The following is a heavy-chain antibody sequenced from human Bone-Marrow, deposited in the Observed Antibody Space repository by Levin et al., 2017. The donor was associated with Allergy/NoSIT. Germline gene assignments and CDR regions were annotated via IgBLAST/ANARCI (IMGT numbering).Heavy chain of an antibody. J-gene: IGHJ4*02. CDR3: ARGFQVTAIQKPFDY. CDR1: GFTFSSYW. V-gene: IGHV3-7*01. D-gene: IGHD2-21*02. Sequence: QPGGSLRLSCAASGFTFSSYWMSWVRQAPGKGLEWVANIKQDGSEKYYVDSVKGRFTISRDNAKNSLYLQMNSLRAEDTAVYYCARGFQVTAIQKPFDYWGQGTLVTVSS. CDR2: IKQDGSEK.